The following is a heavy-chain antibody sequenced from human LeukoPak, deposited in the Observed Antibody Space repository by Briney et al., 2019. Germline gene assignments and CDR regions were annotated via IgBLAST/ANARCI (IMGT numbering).Heavy chain of an antibody. D-gene: IGHD5-24*01. J-gene: IGHJ2*01. CDR3: ARTLGGNYVEMATGVDL. CDR1: GYAFNVHG. Sequence: GASVKVSCKASGYAFNVHGITWVRQAPGQGLEWMGWISAYKGNTNYAAKFQGRVTMTTDTSTSTGYMELTSLRSDDTAVYYCARTLGGNYVEMATGVDLWGRGTLVIASS. CDR2: ISAYKGNT. V-gene: IGHV1-18*01.